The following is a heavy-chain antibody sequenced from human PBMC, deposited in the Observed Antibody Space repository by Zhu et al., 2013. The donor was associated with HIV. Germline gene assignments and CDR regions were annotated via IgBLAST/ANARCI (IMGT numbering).Heavy chain of an antibody. Sequence: QVQLVQSGTEVKKSGASVKVSCKASGYTFSDYYMYWVRQAPGLGLEWMGWINLKTGGTNYAQKFKGRVSMTRDTSINTAYMELNRLTSEDTAVYYCARADRVVIDCWGQGTLVTVSS. V-gene: IGHV1-2*02. D-gene: IGHD2-21*01. CDR3: ARADRVVIDC. CDR1: GYTFSDYY. CDR2: INLKTGGT. J-gene: IGHJ4*02.